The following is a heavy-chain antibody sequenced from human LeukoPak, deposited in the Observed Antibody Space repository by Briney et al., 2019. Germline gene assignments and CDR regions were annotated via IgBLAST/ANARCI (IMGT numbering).Heavy chain of an antibody. J-gene: IGHJ5*02. CDR2: IWNDGGKK. CDR1: GFIFRDYG. CDR3: VRDVYGGGTVGWLDP. D-gene: IGHD2-8*01. Sequence: GGPLRLSCAASGFIFRDYGMHWVRQAPGKGPEWVALIWNDGGKKYYSDSVRGRFTISRDNSRDTSFLQMIGLRDEDTAMYYCVRDVYGGGTVGWLDPWGQGTLVTVSS. V-gene: IGHV3-33*01.